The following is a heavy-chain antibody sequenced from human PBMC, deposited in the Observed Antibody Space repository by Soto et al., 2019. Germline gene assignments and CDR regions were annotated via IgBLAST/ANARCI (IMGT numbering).Heavy chain of an antibody. CDR3: ARVKGGYYGSGSYFLPPPYGMDV. CDR1: GFAFSDYY. Sequence: GGSLSLSCAASGFAFSDYYMSWIRQAPGKGLEWVSYISSSGSTIYYADSVKGRFTISRDNAKNSLYLQMNSLRAEDTAVYYCARVKGGYYGSGSYFLPPPYGMDVWGQGTTVTVSS. CDR2: ISSSGSTI. V-gene: IGHV3-11*01. J-gene: IGHJ6*02. D-gene: IGHD3-10*01.